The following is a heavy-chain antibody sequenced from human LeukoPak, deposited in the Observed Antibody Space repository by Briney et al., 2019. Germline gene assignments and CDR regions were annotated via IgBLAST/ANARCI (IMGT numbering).Heavy chain of an antibody. CDR2: IDPSDSYT. J-gene: IGHJ4*02. V-gene: IGHV5-10-1*01. CDR1: GYSFTSYW. Sequence: GESLKISCKGSGYSFTSYWISWVRQMLGKGLEWMGRIDPSDSYTNYSPSFQGHVTISADKSISTAYLQWSSLKASDTAMYYCATRGYSSSWIVDYWGQGTLVTVSS. CDR3: ATRGYSSSWIVDY. D-gene: IGHD6-13*01.